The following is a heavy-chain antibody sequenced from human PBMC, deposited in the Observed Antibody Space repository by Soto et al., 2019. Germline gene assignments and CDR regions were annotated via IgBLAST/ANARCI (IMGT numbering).Heavy chain of an antibody. D-gene: IGHD6-13*01. V-gene: IGHV1-2*04. J-gene: IGHJ6*02. CDR2: INPNSGGT. CDR3: ARDSIAAAGLNYYYYYGMDV. Sequence: ASVKVSCKASGYTFTGYYMHWVRQAPGQGLEWMGWINPNSGGTNYAQKFQGWVTMTRDTSISTAYMELSRLRSDDTAVYYCARDSIAAAGLNYYYYYGMDVWGQGTTVTVSS. CDR1: GYTFTGYY.